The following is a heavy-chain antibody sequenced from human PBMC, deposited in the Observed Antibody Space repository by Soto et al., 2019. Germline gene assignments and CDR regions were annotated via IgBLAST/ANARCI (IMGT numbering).Heavy chain of an antibody. CDR3: AMIGDRSGYYYELIAY. CDR1: GVTFSSYT. D-gene: IGHD3-22*01. Sequence: QVQLVQSGAEVQKPGASVTVSCKASGVTFSSYTISWVRHAPGQGLEWMGRIIPILGIANYAQKFQGSVTITADKSTSTAYVELSSLRSEDTAVYYCAMIGDRSGYYYELIAYWGQGTLVTVAS. V-gene: IGHV1-69*02. J-gene: IGHJ4*02. CDR2: IIPILGIA.